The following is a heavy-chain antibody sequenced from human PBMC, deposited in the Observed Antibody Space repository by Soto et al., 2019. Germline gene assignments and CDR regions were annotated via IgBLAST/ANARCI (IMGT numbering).Heavy chain of an antibody. D-gene: IGHD3-10*01. Sequence: QVQLVQSGAEVKKPGSSVKVSCKASGGTFSSYTISWVRQAPGQGLEWMGRIIPILGIANYAQKLQGRVTITADKSTSTAYMELSSLRSEDTAVYYCARGPRITADFDYWGQGTLVTVSS. CDR1: GGTFSSYT. CDR2: IIPILGIA. J-gene: IGHJ4*02. CDR3: ARGPRITADFDY. V-gene: IGHV1-69*02.